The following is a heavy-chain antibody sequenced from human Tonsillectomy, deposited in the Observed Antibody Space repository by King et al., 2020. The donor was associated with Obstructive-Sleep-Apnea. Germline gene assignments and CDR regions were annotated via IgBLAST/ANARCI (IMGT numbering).Heavy chain of an antibody. V-gene: IGHV3-7*01. Sequence: VQLVESGGGLVQPGGSLRLSCAASGFTSSSYWMSWVRQAPGKGLEWVANIKQDVRERYYVGSLKGRFTITRDNAKNSLFLQFNSLRAEDTAVYYCARDAYSNPWVDYYGVDVWGQGTTVTVSS. J-gene: IGHJ6*02. D-gene: IGHD6-13*01. CDR2: IKQDVRER. CDR3: ARDAYSNPWVDYYGVDV. CDR1: GFTSSSYW.